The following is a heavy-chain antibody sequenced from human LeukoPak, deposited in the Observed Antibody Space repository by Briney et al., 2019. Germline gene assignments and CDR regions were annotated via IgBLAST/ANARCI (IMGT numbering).Heavy chain of an antibody. D-gene: IGHD5-24*01. CDR3: AREGDGYVPDY. CDR1: GGSISSGGYS. V-gene: IGHV4-31*03. CDR2: IYYSGST. J-gene: IGHJ4*02. Sequence: SQTLSLTCTVSGGSISSGGYSWSWIRQHPGKGLEWIGYIYYSGSTYYNPSLKSRVTISVDTSKNQFSLKPSSVTAADTAVYYCAREGDGYVPDYWGQGTLVTVSS.